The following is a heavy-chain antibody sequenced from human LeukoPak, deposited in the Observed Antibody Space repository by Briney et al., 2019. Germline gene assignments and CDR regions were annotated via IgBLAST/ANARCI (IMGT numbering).Heavy chain of an antibody. CDR2: IYTSGST. V-gene: IGHV4-61*02. J-gene: IGHJ5*02. D-gene: IGHD3-10*01. CDR3: ARGGTAYYYYGSGRRNWFDP. Sequence: SQTLSLTCTVSGGSISSGSYYWSWIRQPAGKGLEWIGRIYTSGSTNYNPSLKSRVTISVDTSKNQFSLKLSSVTAADTAVYYCARGGTAYYYYGSGRRNWFDPWGQGTLVTVSS. CDR1: GGSISSGSYY.